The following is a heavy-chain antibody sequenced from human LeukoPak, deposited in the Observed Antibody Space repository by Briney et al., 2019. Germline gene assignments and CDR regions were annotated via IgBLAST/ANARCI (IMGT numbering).Heavy chain of an antibody. J-gene: IGHJ4*02. CDR1: GFSVSGNY. CDR3: ARLQSERSSWYGKDY. D-gene: IGHD6-13*01. Sequence: GGTLRLSCAASGFSVSGNYMSWVRQAPGKGLEWVSIIYSGGSTYYADSVKGRFTISRDNSKHTLYLQMNSLRVEDTAVYYCARLQSERSSWYGKDYWGQGTLVTVSS. V-gene: IGHV3-53*01. CDR2: IYSGGST.